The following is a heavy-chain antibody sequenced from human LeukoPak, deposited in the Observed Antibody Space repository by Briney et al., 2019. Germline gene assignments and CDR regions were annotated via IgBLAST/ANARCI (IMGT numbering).Heavy chain of an antibody. CDR3: ARGGSRNRRVVVPPMKPEYYFDY. CDR1: GGSFSGYY. J-gene: IGHJ4*02. CDR2: INHSGST. Sequence: SETLSLTCAGYGGSFSGYYWSWIRQPPGKGLEWIGEINHSGSTNYNPSVKTPVTLSVDTSKNQFSLKLTSVTAADTAVYYCARGGSRNRRVVVPPMKPEYYFDYWGQGTLVTVSS. V-gene: IGHV4-34*01. D-gene: IGHD2-2*01.